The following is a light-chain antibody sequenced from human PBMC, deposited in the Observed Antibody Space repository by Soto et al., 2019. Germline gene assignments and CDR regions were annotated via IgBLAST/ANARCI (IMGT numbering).Light chain of an antibody. CDR3: QQSYSRVFT. J-gene: IGKJ3*01. CDR1: QNIERD. CDR2: AAS. V-gene: IGKV1-39*01. Sequence: DIQVTQSPSSLSASVGDRVTITCRASQNIERDLNWYQQNPGKAPKLLIFAASSLQRGVPARFSGSGSGTDFTITISSLQPDDVGTYYWQQSYSRVFTFGPGTKVDF.